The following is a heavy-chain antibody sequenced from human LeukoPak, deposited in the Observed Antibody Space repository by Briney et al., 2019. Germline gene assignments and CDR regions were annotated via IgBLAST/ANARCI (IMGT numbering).Heavy chain of an antibody. V-gene: IGHV1-8*03. CDR1: GYTFTSYD. CDR2: MNPNSGNT. CDR3: ARERGGKRGNWFDP. Sequence: ASVKVSCKASGYTFTSYDINWVRQATGQGLEWMGWMNPNSGNTGYAQKFQGRVTITRNTSISTAYMELSSLRSEDTAVYYCARERGGKRGNWFDPWGQGTLVTVSS. J-gene: IGHJ5*02. D-gene: IGHD1-1*01.